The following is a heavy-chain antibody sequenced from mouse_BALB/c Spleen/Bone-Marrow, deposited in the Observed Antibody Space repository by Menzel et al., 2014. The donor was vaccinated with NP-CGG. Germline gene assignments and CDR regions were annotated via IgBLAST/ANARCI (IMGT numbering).Heavy chain of an antibody. D-gene: IGHD3-3*01. CDR2: INPGNGGT. Sequence: QVQLQQSGAELVKPGASVKLSCKSSGYTFTSYYMYWVKQRPGQGLEWIGGINPGNGGTNFNEKFKSKATLTVDKSSSTAYMQLSSLTSEDSAVYYCTREGTFFAYWGQGTLVTVSA. CDR1: GYTFTSYY. CDR3: TREGTFFAY. V-gene: IGHV1S81*02. J-gene: IGHJ3*01.